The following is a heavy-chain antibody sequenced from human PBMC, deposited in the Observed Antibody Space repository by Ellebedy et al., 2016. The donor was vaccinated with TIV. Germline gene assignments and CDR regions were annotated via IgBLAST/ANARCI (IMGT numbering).Heavy chain of an antibody. Sequence: ESLMISCVASGFSFSSYWMTWVRQSPGKGLEWIGEISYNGSPSYSPSLKSRATISLDKSKNHISLNLSSLSAADTAVYYCARDLDSWGQGTLVTVSS. J-gene: IGHJ4*02. V-gene: IGHV4/OR15-8*01. CDR3: ARDLDS. CDR1: GFSFSSYW. CDR2: ISYNGSP.